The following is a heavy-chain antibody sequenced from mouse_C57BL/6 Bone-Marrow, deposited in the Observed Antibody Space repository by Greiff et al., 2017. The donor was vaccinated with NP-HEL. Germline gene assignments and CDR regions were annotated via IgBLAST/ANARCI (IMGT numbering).Heavy chain of an antibody. CDR2: IYPGSGST. CDR3: AREGYYDYSWFAY. Sequence: VKLMESGAELVKPGASVKMSCKASGYTFTSYWITWVKQRPGQGLEWIGDIYPGSGSTNYNEKFKSKATLTVDTSSSTAYMQLSSLTSEDSAVYYCAREGYYDYSWFAYWGQGTLVTVSA. V-gene: IGHV1-55*01. J-gene: IGHJ3*01. D-gene: IGHD2-4*01. CDR1: GYTFTSYW.